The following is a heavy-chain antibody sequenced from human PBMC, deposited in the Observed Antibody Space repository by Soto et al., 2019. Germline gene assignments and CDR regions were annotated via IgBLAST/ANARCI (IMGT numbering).Heavy chain of an antibody. D-gene: IGHD6-13*01. CDR2: INAGNGNT. Sequence: ASVKVSCKASGYPFPSYAIHWLRQAHGQRLEWMGWINAGNGNTKYSQKFQGRVTITRDTSASTAYMELSSLRSEDTAVHYCARVESGGEQLVLPSVVYYYYGMDVWGQGTTVTVSS. V-gene: IGHV1-3*01. CDR3: ARVESGGEQLVLPSVVYYYYGMDV. J-gene: IGHJ6*02. CDR1: GYPFPSYA.